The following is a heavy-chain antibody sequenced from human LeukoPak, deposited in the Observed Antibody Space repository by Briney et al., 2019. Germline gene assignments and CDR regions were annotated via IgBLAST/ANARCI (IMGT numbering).Heavy chain of an antibody. J-gene: IGHJ3*02. D-gene: IGHD6-25*01. CDR1: GGTFSSYA. CDR3: ARDNAATAFDI. V-gene: IGHV1-69*01. CDR2: IIPIFGTA. Sequence: ASVKVSCKASGGTFSSYAISWVRQAPGQGLEWMGGIIPIFGTADYAQKFQGRVTITADESTSTAYMELSSLRSEDTAVYYCARDNAATAFDIWGQGTMVTVSS.